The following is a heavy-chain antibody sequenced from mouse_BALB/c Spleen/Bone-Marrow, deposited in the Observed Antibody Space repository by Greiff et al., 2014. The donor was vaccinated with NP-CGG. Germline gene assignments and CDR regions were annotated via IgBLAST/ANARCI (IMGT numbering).Heavy chain of an antibody. CDR2: INPFNGGA. CDR1: GYTFTSYV. Sequence: SGPELVKPGASVKMSCKASGYTFTSYVMHWVKQKPGQGLEWIGFINPFNGGAKYNEKFRDKATLTSDKSSSTAYMELSSLTSEDSAVYYCAGPAWFAYWGRGTLVTVSA. CDR3: AGPAWFAY. V-gene: IGHV1-14*01. J-gene: IGHJ3*01.